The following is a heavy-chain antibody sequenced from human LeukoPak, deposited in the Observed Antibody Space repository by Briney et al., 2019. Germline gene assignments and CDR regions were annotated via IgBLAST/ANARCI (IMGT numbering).Heavy chain of an antibody. J-gene: IGHJ4*02. CDR3: ARDDIAAAGLFDY. CDR1: GFTFSSYA. V-gene: IGHV3-23*01. D-gene: IGHD6-25*01. Sequence: GGSLRLSCAASGFTFSSYAMSRVRQAPGKGLEWVSAISGSGGSTYYADSVKGRFTISRDNSKNTLYLQMNSLRAEDTAVYYCARDDIAAAGLFDYWGQGTLVTVSS. CDR2: ISGSGGST.